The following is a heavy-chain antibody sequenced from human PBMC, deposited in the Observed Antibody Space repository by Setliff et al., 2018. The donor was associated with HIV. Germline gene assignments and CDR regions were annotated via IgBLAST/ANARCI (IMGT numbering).Heavy chain of an antibody. Sequence: GGSLRLSCAASGFTFSSYWMHWVRQAPGKGLVWVSRINTDGSSTNYADSVKGRLTISRDNAKNTLYLQMNSLRAEDTAVYYCASESHSGSYPFDYWGQGTLVTVSS. D-gene: IGHD1-26*01. V-gene: IGHV3-74*01. J-gene: IGHJ4*02. CDR1: GFTFSSYW. CDR2: INTDGSST. CDR3: ASESHSGSYPFDY.